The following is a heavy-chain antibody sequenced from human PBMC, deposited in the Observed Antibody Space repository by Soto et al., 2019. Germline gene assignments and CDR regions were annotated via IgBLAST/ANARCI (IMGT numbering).Heavy chain of an antibody. Sequence: ASVTVSCTVPKTTLTELTIDWLRQAPGKGLEWMGRSAPEEGEPIYPQKFQGRVSMTEDPSTDTAYMELTSLRFEDTAVYFCAADRKIVGTIGAFDFWGQGTQVTVSS. CDR2: SAPEEGEP. V-gene: IGHV1-24*01. CDR3: AADRKIVGTIGAFDF. J-gene: IGHJ4*02. CDR1: KTTLTELT. D-gene: IGHD1-26*01.